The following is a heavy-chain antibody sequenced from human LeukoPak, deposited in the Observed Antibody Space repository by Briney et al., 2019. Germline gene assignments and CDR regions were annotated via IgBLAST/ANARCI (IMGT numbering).Heavy chain of an antibody. CDR1: GFLFSSYR. D-gene: IGHD2-21*02. CDR3: ARDGGDRLH. Sequence: GGSLRLSCAATGFLFSSYRMNWVRQAPGKGLEWVSCISSSSSYIYYADSVKGRFTISRDNAKSSLYLQMNSLRAEDTAVYYCARDGGDRLHWGQGTLVTVSS. V-gene: IGHV3-21*01. CDR2: ISSSSSYI. J-gene: IGHJ4*02.